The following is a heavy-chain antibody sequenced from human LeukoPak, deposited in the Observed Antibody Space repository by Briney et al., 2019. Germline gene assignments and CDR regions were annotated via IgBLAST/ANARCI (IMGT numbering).Heavy chain of an antibody. CDR1: GFTFDDYA. Sequence: GRSLRLSCAASGFTFDDYAMHWVRQAPGKGLEWVSLISGDGGSTYYADSVKGRFTISRDNSKNSLYLQMNSLRTEDTALYYCAKDAAYYYGMDVWGQGTTVTVSS. V-gene: IGHV3-43*02. J-gene: IGHJ6*02. CDR3: AKDAAYYYGMDV. CDR2: ISGDGGST.